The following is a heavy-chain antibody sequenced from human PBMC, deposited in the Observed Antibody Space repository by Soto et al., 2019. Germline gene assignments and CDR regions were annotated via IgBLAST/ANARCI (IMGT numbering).Heavy chain of an antibody. Sequence: ASVKVSCKASGYTFMNYAMHWVRQAPGQRPEWMGWINTDNGNAKYSQKFQGRVTITRDTAASTGYMELISLRSEDTAVYYCASPXDSGGYYSGAFDIWGQGTMVTVSS. D-gene: IGHD3-22*01. CDR3: ASPXDSGGYYSGAFDI. CDR2: INTDNGNA. V-gene: IGHV1-3*04. J-gene: IGHJ3*02. CDR1: GYTFMNYA.